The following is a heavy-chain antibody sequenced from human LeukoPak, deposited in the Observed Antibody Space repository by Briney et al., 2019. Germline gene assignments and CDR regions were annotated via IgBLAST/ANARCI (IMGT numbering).Heavy chain of an antibody. Sequence: SETLSLTCTVSGGSISSYYWSWIRQPAGKGLEWIGRIYTSGSTNYNPSLKSRVTMSVDTSKNQFSLKLSSVTAADTAVYYCASSKGVGGSCCECWFDPWGQGTLVTVSS. CDR3: ASSKGVGGSCCECWFDP. CDR2: IYTSGST. J-gene: IGHJ5*02. CDR1: GGSISSYY. D-gene: IGHD2-15*01. V-gene: IGHV4-4*07.